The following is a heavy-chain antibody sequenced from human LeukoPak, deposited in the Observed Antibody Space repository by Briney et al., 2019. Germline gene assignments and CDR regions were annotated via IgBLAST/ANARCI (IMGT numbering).Heavy chain of an antibody. Sequence: ASVKVSFKASGYTFTVYYMHWVRQAPGQGLEWMGWINPNSGGTNYAQKFQGRVTMTRDTSISTAYMELSRLRSDDTAVYYCARDREQWLANNWFDPWGQGTLVTVSS. V-gene: IGHV1-2*02. J-gene: IGHJ5*02. CDR2: INPNSGGT. CDR3: ARDREQWLANNWFDP. CDR1: GYTFTVYY. D-gene: IGHD6-19*01.